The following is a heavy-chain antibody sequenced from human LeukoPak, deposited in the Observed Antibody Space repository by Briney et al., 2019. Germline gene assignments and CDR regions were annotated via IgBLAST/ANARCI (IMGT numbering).Heavy chain of an antibody. CDR2: IYTSGST. D-gene: IGHD3-22*01. V-gene: IGHV4-4*07. CDR1: GGSISSYY. CDR3: ARGYDSSGYYPVHDY. Sequence: PSETLSLTCTVSGGSISSYYWSWIRQPAGKGLEWIGRIYTSGSTNYNPSLKSRVTMSVDTSKNQFSLKLSSVTAADAAVYYYARGYDSSGYYPVHDYWGQGTLVTVSS. J-gene: IGHJ4*02.